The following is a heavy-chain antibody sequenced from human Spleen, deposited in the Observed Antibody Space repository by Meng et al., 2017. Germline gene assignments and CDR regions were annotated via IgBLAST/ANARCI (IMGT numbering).Heavy chain of an antibody. CDR3: AHNSVDTAMVS. Sequence: SGPTLVKPTQTLTLTCTFSGFSLSTSGVGVGWTRQPPGKALEWLALSYCDDDKRYSPSLKSRLTITKDTSKNQVVLTMTNMDPVDTATYYCAHNSVDTAMVSWGQGTLVTVSS. D-gene: IGHD5-18*01. V-gene: IGHV2-5*02. CDR2: SYCDDDK. CDR1: GFSLSTSGVG. J-gene: IGHJ4*02.